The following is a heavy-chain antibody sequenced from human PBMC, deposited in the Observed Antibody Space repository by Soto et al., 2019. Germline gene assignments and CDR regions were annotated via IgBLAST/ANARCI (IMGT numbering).Heavy chain of an antibody. D-gene: IGHD2-2*01. J-gene: IGHJ4*02. CDR3: ARDWGTGFYQLDS. V-gene: IGHV4-4*02. Sequence: SETLSLTCGVSGGSISSINWWSWVRQTPGKGLEWIGEIYYSGTTNYNPSLTSRVTMSIDKSKNQFFLNLTSVTAADTALYYCARDWGTGFYQLDSWGQGTLVTV. CDR2: IYYSGTT. CDR1: GGSISSINW.